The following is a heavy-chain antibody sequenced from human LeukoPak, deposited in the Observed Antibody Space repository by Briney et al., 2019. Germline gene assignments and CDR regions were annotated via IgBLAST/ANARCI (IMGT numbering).Heavy chain of an antibody. CDR3: AGYSGSYRWGAFDI. J-gene: IGHJ3*02. CDR1: GFTFSSYA. V-gene: IGHV3-30*04. D-gene: IGHD1-26*01. Sequence: GRSLRLSCAASGFTFSSYAMHWVRQAPGKGLEWVAVISYDGSNKYYADSVKGRFTISGDNSKNTLYLQMNSLRAEDTAVYYCAGYSGSYRWGAFDIWGQGTMVTVSS. CDR2: ISYDGSNK.